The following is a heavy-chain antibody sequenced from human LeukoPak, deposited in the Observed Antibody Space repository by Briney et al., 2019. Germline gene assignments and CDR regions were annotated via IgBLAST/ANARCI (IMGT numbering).Heavy chain of an antibody. CDR3: ANGFNWATDF. V-gene: IGHV3-30*02. CDR2: IRHDGSDK. J-gene: IGHJ4*02. D-gene: IGHD1-1*01. Sequence: PGGSLRLSCAASGLTFSSSSFHWGRQAPGKRLEWVAFIRHDGSDKYYADSVKGRFISSRDNSKNTVYLQMNSLRIEDSALYSCANGFNWATDFWGQGTLVTVSS. CDR1: GLTFSSSS.